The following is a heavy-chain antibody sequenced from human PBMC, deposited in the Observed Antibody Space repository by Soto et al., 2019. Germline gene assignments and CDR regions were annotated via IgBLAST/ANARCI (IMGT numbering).Heavy chain of an antibody. CDR1: GGSISSGDYY. CDR3: ARVATRTEAGPWGWFDP. D-gene: IGHD6-13*01. V-gene: IGHV4-30-4*01. Sequence: QVQLQESGPGLVKPSQTLSLTGTVSGGSISSGDYYWSWIRQPPGKGLEWIGYIYYSGSTYYNPSLKSRVTISVDTSKNQFSLKLSSVTAADTAVYYCARVATRTEAGPWGWFDPGGQGTLVTVSS. J-gene: IGHJ5*02. CDR2: IYYSGST.